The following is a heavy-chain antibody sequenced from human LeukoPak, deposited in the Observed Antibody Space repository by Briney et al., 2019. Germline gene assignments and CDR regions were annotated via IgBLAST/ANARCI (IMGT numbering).Heavy chain of an antibody. CDR3: ARVAPWKGFGYSSSWPDDY. CDR1: GGSISSGSYY. J-gene: IGHJ4*02. CDR2: IYTSGST. V-gene: IGHV4-61*02. D-gene: IGHD6-13*01. Sequence: SQTLSLTCTVSGGSISSGSYYWSWIRQPAGKGLEWIGRIYTSGSTNYNPSLKSRVIISVDTSKNQFSHKLSSVTAADTAVYYCARVAPWKGFGYSSSWPDDYWGQGTLVTVSS.